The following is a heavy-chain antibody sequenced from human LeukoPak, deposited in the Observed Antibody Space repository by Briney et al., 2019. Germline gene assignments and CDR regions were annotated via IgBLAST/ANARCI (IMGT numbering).Heavy chain of an antibody. V-gene: IGHV3-7*01. J-gene: IGHJ4*02. D-gene: IGHD5-18*01. CDR2: IKQDGSEK. Sequence: GGSLRLSCAASGFTFSTYWMSWLRQSPGKGLEWVANIKQDGSEKYYVDSVKGRFTISRDNAKNSLYLQLNSLRAEDTAVYYCARVYGYNFDYWGQGTLVTVSS. CDR3: ARVYGYNFDY. CDR1: GFTFSTYW.